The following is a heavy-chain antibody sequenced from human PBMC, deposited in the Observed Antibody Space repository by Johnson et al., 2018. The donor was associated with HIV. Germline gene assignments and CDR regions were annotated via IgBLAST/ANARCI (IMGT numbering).Heavy chain of an antibody. D-gene: IGHD6-19*01. CDR1: GFTFSDYY. CDR3: ARGVGGAGDDAFDI. V-gene: IGHV3-23*04. CDR2: ISGSGAST. Sequence: VQLVESGGGLVKPGGSLRLSCAVSGFTFSDYYMSWVRQAPGKGLEWVSAISGSGASTYYADSLKGRCTISRDNSKNSLYMQMNSLRAEDTALYYCARGVGGAGDDAFDIWGQGTMVTVSS. J-gene: IGHJ3*02.